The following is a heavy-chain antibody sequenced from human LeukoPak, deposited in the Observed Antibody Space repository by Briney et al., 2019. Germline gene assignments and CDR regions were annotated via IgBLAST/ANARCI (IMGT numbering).Heavy chain of an antibody. CDR1: GGSFSGYY. CDR2: INHSGST. D-gene: IGHD5-18*01. Sequence: SETLSLTCAVYGGSFSGYYWSWIRQPPGKGLEWIGEINHSGSTYYNPSLKSRVTISVDTSKNQFSLKLSSVTAADTAVYYCARRVQLWLYWFDPWGQGTLVTVSS. J-gene: IGHJ5*02. V-gene: IGHV4-34*01. CDR3: ARRVQLWLYWFDP.